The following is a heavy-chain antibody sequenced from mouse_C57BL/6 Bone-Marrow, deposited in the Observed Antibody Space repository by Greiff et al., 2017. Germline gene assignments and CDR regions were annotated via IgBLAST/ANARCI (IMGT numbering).Heavy chain of an antibody. Sequence: QVQLQQPGAELVMPGASVKLYCKASGYTFTSYWMHWVKQRPGQGLEWIGEIDPSDSYTNYNQKFKGKSTLTVDKSSSTAYMQLSSLTSEDSAVYYCAGGLAWFAYWGQGTLVTVSA. J-gene: IGHJ3*01. CDR1: GYTFTSYW. CDR2: IDPSDSYT. D-gene: IGHD3-1*01. V-gene: IGHV1-69*01. CDR3: AGGLAWFAY.